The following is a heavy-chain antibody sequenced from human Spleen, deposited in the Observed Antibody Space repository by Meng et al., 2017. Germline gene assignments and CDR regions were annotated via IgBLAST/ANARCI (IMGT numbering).Heavy chain of an antibody. CDR1: GYNFPDYY. CDR3: ARDEDISAAGKLFGDY. D-gene: IGHD6-25*01. J-gene: IGHJ4*02. Sequence: VQVGQSGAEVKKPGAAVKVSCKPSGYNFPDYYIHWVRRAPGQWLEWMGRIDPKSGDTHYAQKFQGRVTMTGDTSIGTAYMELRGLTSDDTAMYYCARDEDISAAGKLFGDYWGQGTLVTVSS. CDR2: IDPKSGDT. V-gene: IGHV1-2*06.